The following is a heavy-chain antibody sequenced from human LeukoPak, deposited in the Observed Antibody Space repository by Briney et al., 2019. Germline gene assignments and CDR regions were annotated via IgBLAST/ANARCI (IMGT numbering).Heavy chain of an antibody. CDR3: ARNDRFYYYDSSGYSPY. V-gene: IGHV3-21*01. CDR1: GFTFSSYS. CDR2: IRSSSSYI. J-gene: IGHJ4*02. D-gene: IGHD3-22*01. Sequence: PGGSLRLSCAASGFTFSSYSMNWVRQAPGKGLEWVSSIRSSSSYIYYADSVKGRFTISRDNAKNSLYLQMNSLRAEDTAVYYCARNDRFYYYDSSGYSPYWGQGTLVTVSS.